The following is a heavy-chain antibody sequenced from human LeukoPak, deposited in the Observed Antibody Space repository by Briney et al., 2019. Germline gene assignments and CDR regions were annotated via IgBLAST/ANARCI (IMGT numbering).Heavy chain of an antibody. J-gene: IGHJ4*02. CDR3: ATGGGNWAAADY. CDR2: INPNSGGT. V-gene: IGHV1-2*02. D-gene: IGHD3-16*01. CDR1: GYTFTGYY. Sequence: ASVKVSCKASGYTFTGYYMHWVRQAPGQGLEWMGWINPNSGGTNYAQKFQGRVTMTRDTSITTAYMELSTLTSDDTAVYYCATGGGNWAAADYWGQGTLVTVSS.